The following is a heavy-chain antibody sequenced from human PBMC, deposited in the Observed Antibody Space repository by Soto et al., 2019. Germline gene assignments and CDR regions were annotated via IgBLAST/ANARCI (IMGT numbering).Heavy chain of an antibody. Sequence: QVQLEQSGAEVKRPGSSVKVSCKTSGGNFNTYPISWVRQAPGHPLEWMGKIIPIFGTPDYAQKFQGRVTIDADEATTTVYMELRSLKSDDSAVYYCARDSRLWGSTGWKRENLFDIWGQGTMVTVSS. D-gene: IGHD3-16*01. CDR2: IIPIFGTP. J-gene: IGHJ3*02. CDR3: ARDSRLWGSTGWKRENLFDI. CDR1: GGNFNTYP. V-gene: IGHV1-69*18.